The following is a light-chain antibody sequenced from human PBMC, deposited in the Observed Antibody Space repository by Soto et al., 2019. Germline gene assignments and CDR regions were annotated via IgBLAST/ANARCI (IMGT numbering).Light chain of an antibody. V-gene: IGKV1-39*01. CDR1: QFISSY. CDR2: AAS. Sequence: DIQMTQSPSSPSASVGDRVTITCRASQFISSYVNWYQQKVGKAPNLLIYAASTLHSGVPSRFSGSGSGTNFTLTIDNLQPEDFATYFCQQSYRTPLTFGGGTKVDIK. CDR3: QQSYRTPLT. J-gene: IGKJ4*01.